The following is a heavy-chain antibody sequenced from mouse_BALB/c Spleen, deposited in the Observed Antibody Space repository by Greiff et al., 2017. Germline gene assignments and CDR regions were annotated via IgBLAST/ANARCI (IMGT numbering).Heavy chain of an antibody. CDR1: GFTFSSYG. D-gene: IGHD2-1*01. CDR3: ARHGYGNYEHFDV. V-gene: IGHV5-6*01. Sequence: EVQLVESGGDLVKPGGSLKLSCAASGFTFSSYGMSWVRQTPDKRLEWVATISSGGSYTYYPDSVKGRFTISRDNAKNTLYLQMSSLKSEDTAMYYCARHGYGNYEHFDVWGAGTTVTVSS. J-gene: IGHJ1*01. CDR2: ISSGGSYT.